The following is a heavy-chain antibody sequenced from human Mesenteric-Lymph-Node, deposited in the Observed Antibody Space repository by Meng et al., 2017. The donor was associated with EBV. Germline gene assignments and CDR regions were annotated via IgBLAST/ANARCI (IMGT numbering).Heavy chain of an antibody. CDR1: GWSFSGFY. CDR3: ASRGDGVYSNYDWFDR. V-gene: IGHV4-34*01. D-gene: IGHD4-11*01. Sequence: QVRLQQCGAGLLKPLEXLSTTCVFYGWSFSGFYWSWIRQPTGKGLTWIGEIDHNGITNYNPSLKSGVAISLDTSKTHFSLKLTSVTAADTAVYYCASRGDGVYSNYDWFDRWGQGTLVTVSS. CDR2: IDHNGIT. J-gene: IGHJ5*02.